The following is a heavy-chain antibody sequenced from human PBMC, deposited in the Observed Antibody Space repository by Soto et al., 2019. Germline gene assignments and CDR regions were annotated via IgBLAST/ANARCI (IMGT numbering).Heavy chain of an antibody. Sequence: EVQLVESGGGLVQPGGSLRLSCAVSGFIFSDHYMDWVRQAPGKGLEWVGRTRDKTNKYTTEYAASVKGRFTISRDDSKSSLHLQMNSLKTEDTAVYYCARIGGANLADYWGQGTLVTVSS. CDR3: ARIGGANLADY. V-gene: IGHV3-72*01. D-gene: IGHD1-26*01. J-gene: IGHJ4*02. CDR1: GFIFSDHY. CDR2: TRDKTNKYTT.